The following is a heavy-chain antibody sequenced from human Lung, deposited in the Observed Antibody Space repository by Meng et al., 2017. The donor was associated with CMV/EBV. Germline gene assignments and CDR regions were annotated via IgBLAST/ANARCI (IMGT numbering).Heavy chain of an antibody. D-gene: IGHD1-14*01. CDR2: ISQSGDAT. V-gene: IGHV3-23*01. Sequence: EVQLLASGXGLVQPGGSLRLPCAASGFTFSNYAMNWVRQAPGKGLEWVSTISQSGDATYYADSVQGRFTISRDNSKNTLFLQMNSLRADDTAVYYCGRSNHFDYWGQGTLVTVSS. CDR3: GRSNHFDY. CDR1: GFTFSNYA. J-gene: IGHJ4*02.